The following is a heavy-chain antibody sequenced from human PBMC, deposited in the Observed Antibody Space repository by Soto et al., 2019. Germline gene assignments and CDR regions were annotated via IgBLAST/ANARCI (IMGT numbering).Heavy chain of an antibody. D-gene: IGHD6-13*01. V-gene: IGHV3-30*18. CDR1: GFIFSSYG. CDR3: AKSSGGSSWYPPDH. J-gene: IGHJ4*02. CDR2: TANDGSAQ. Sequence: QVQLVESGGGVVQPGGSLRLSCAASGFIFSSYGMQWVRQSPGEGLEWVATTANDGSAQYYADSVKGRFTISRDNSKNTLLLQMESLRPEDTGVYYCAKSSGGSSWYPPDHWGQGTLVTVSS.